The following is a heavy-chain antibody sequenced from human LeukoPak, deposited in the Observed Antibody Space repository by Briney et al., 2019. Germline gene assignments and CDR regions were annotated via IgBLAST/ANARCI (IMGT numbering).Heavy chain of an antibody. D-gene: IGHD3-3*01. CDR2: ISSSSSYI. Sequence: PGGSLRLSCAASGFTFSSYSMNWVRQAPGKGLEWVSSISSSSSYIYYADPVKGRFTISRDNAKNSLYLQMNSLRAEDTAVYYCARCAYDFSSCYYAGDSYFDYWGQGTLVTVFS. CDR3: ARCAYDFSSCYYAGDSYFDY. J-gene: IGHJ4*02. V-gene: IGHV3-21*01. CDR1: GFTFSSYS.